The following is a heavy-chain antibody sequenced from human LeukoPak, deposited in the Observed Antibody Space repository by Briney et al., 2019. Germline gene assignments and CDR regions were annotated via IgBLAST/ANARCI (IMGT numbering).Heavy chain of an antibody. V-gene: IGHV1-8*01. J-gene: IGHJ3*02. CDR3: ARGRVYYYDSSGYYYYDAFDI. D-gene: IGHD3-22*01. CDR1: GYTFTSYD. CDR2: MNPNSGNT. Sequence: GASVKVSCKASGYTFTSYDINWVRQATGQGLEWMGWMNPNSGNTGYAQKFQGRVTMTRNTSISTAYMELSSLRSEDTAVYYCARGRVYYYDSSGYYYYDAFDIWGQGTMVTVSS.